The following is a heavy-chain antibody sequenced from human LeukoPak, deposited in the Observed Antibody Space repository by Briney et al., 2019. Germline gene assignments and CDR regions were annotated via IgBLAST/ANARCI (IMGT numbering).Heavy chain of an antibody. CDR3: ASNYRANVYTYSFQY. D-gene: IGHD4-11*01. J-gene: IGHJ4*02. V-gene: IGHV3-20*04. CDR2: INWNGGTT. CDR1: GLPFDDYG. Sequence: GGSLRLSCVASGLPFDDYGMSWVRQAPGKGLEWVSGINWNGGTTTYADSVKGRFTISRDNAKHSLYLQMNSLRVEDTAFYYWASNYRANVYTYSFQYWGRGTLVTVSS.